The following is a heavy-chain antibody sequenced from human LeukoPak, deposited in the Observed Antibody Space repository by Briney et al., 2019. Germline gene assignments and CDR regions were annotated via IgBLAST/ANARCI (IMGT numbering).Heavy chain of an antibody. CDR1: GGTFSSYA. J-gene: IGHJ4*02. CDR2: IIPILGIA. D-gene: IGHD3-10*01. V-gene: IGHV1-69*04. CDR3: AINPWFGELHYFDY. Sequence: ASVKVSCKASGGTFSSYAISWVRQAPGQGLEWMGRIIPILGIANYAQKFQGRVTITAGKSTSTAYMELSSLRSEDTAVYYCAINPWFGELHYFDYWGQGTLVTVSS.